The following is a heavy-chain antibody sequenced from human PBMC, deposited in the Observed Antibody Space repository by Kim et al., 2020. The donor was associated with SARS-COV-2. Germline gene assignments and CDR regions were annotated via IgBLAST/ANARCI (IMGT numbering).Heavy chain of an antibody. D-gene: IGHD3-10*01. V-gene: IGHV1-8*01. CDR3: ARGPPSGSGSSFFDF. J-gene: IGHJ4*02. CDR1: GYAFASND. CDR2: MNPNSGNT. Sequence: ASVKVSCQASGYAFASNDINWVRQATGQGLEWMGWMNPNSGNTGYAQNFQARVTMTRNTSITTAFMELSSLTSDDSAVYYCARGPPSGSGSSFFDFWGQGTPVTVSS.